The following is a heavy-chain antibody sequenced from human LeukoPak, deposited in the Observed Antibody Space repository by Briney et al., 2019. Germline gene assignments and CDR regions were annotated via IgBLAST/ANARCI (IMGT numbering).Heavy chain of an antibody. CDR1: GGSISSYY. CDR2: IYYTGST. D-gene: IGHD5-18*01. J-gene: IGHJ4*02. Sequence: SETLSLTCTVSGGSISSYYWSWIRQPPGKGLEWIGYIYYTGSTIYNPSLKSRVTISVDTSKNQFSLKLSSVTAADTAIYYCARGAYSYGIFDYWGQGTLVTFSS. CDR3: ARGAYSYGIFDY. V-gene: IGHV4-59*01.